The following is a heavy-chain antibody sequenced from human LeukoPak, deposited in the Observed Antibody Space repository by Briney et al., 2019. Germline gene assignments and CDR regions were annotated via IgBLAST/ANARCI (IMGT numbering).Heavy chain of an antibody. D-gene: IGHD3-10*01. CDR1: GFTFSSYW. V-gene: IGHV3-7*01. CDR3: ARVQGYYYASGSSYYIDY. J-gene: IGHJ4*02. Sequence: GGSLRLSCAASGFTFSSYWMSWVRQAPGKGLEWVANIKQDGSEKYYVDSVKGRFTISRDNAKNSLYLQMNSLRAEDTAVYYCARVQGYYYASGSSYYIDYWGQGTLVTVSS. CDR2: IKQDGSEK.